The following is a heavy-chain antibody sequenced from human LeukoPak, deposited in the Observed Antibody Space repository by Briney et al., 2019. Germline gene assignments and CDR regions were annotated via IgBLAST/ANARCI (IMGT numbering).Heavy chain of an antibody. CDR2: IYPGDSDT. Sequence: TGESLKISCKGSGYSFTSYWIGWVRQMPGKGLEWMGIIYPGDSDTRYSPSFQGQVTIPADKSISPAYLPWSSLKASDTAMYYRARHDVAAGHWFDPWGQGTLVTVSS. V-gene: IGHV5-51*01. CDR1: GYSFTSYW. J-gene: IGHJ5*02. D-gene: IGHD6-13*01. CDR3: ARHDVAAGHWFDP.